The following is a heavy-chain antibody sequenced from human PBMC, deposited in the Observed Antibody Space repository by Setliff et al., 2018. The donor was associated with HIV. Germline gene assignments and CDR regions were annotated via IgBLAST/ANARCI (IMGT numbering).Heavy chain of an antibody. CDR2: INPSGGST. V-gene: IGHV1-46*01. D-gene: IGHD3-22*01. CDR1: GSTFSTYD. J-gene: IGHJ6*02. Sequence: APVKVSCKASGSTFSTYDINWVRQAPGQGLEWMGIINPSGGSTSYAQKFQGRVTMTRDTSTSTVYMELNSLRAEDTAVYYCARGSMIAHYYYGMDVWGQGTTVTVSS. CDR3: ARGSMIAHYYYGMDV.